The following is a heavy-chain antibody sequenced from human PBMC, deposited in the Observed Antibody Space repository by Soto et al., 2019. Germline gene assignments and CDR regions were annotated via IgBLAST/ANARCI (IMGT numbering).Heavy chain of an antibody. CDR1: GGSISTSNW. Sequence: QVQLQESGPGLVKPSGTLSLTCAVSGGSISTSNWWSWVRQPPGKGLEWIGEVYRTGSTNYNLSLESPLTILVDKPQNQLSVTLTSVPAPDTAGHYGACAPATIAVVAIFDCLAEGVLVTVSS. CDR2: VYRTGST. J-gene: IGHJ4*02. D-gene: IGHD2-15*01. V-gene: IGHV4-4*02. CDR3: ACAPATIAVVAIFDC.